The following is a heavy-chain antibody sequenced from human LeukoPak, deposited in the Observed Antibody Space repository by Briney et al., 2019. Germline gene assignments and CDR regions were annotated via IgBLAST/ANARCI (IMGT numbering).Heavy chain of an antibody. D-gene: IGHD3-10*01. CDR3: ARGTMVRGVAYYYMDV. J-gene: IGHJ6*03. V-gene: IGHV3-23*01. Sequence: GGSLRLSCAASGFTFSSYAMSWVRQAPGKGLEWVSAISGSGGSTYYADSVKGRFTISRDNSKNTLYLQMNSLRAEDTAVYYCARGTMVRGVAYYYMDVWGKGTTVTVSS. CDR2: ISGSGGST. CDR1: GFTFSSYA.